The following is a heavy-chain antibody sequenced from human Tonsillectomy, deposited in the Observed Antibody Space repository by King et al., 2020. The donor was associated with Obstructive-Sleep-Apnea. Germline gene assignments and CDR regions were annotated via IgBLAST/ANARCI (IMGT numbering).Heavy chain of an antibody. J-gene: IGHJ4*02. V-gene: IGHV1-8*01. CDR3: ARIHYNSGSY. Sequence: VQLVESGAEVKKPGASVKVSCKASGYTFTSYDINLVRQATGQGLEWMGWRNPNSGNTGSAQKFQGRVTMTRNTSISTAYMELSSLRSEDTALYYCARIHYNSGSYWGQGTLVTVSS. CDR2: RNPNSGNT. CDR1: GYTFTSYD. D-gene: IGHD3-10*01.